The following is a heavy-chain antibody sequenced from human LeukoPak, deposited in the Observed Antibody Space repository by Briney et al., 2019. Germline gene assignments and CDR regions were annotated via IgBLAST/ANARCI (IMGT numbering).Heavy chain of an antibody. J-gene: IGHJ4*02. Sequence: PSETLSLTCTVSGGSISSHYWSWIRQPPGKGLEWIGYIYYSGSTNYNPSLKSRVAISVDTSKNQFSLKLSSVTAADTAVYYCARGAYYYDNYFDYWGQRTLVTVSS. CDR2: IYYSGST. D-gene: IGHD3-22*01. CDR1: GGSISSHY. V-gene: IGHV4-59*11. CDR3: ARGAYYYDNYFDY.